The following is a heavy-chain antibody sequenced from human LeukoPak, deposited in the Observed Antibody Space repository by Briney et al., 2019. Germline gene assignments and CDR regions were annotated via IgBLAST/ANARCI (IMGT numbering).Heavy chain of an antibody. J-gene: IGHJ3*02. CDR2: INHSGST. CDR3: ARHYGDYGDSTDAFDI. D-gene: IGHD4-17*01. CDR1: GGSFSGYY. Sequence: SETLSLTCAVYGGSFSGYYWSWIRQPPGKGLEWIGEINHSGSTNYNPSLKSRVTISVDTSKNQFSLKLSSVTAADTAVYYCARHYGDYGDSTDAFDIWGQGTMVTVSS. V-gene: IGHV4-34*01.